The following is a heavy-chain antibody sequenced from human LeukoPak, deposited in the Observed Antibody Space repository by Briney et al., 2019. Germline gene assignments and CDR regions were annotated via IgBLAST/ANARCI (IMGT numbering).Heavy chain of an antibody. Sequence: SETLSLTCTVSGGSISSGGYYWSWIRQHPGKGLEWIGYNYYSGSTYYNPSLKSRVTISVDTSKNQFSLKLSSVTAADTAVYYCARKARDDSSGYYPFDYWGQGTLVTVSS. D-gene: IGHD3-22*01. CDR3: ARKARDDSSGYYPFDY. V-gene: IGHV4-31*03. CDR1: GGSISSGGYY. J-gene: IGHJ4*02. CDR2: NYYSGST.